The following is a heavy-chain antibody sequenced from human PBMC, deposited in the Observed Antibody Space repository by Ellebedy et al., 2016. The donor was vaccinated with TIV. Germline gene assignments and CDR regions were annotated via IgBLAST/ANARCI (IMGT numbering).Heavy chain of an antibody. CDR3: ARGWHSTITMVRAVGYGMDV. Sequence: SVKVSXXASGGTFSSYAISWVRQAPGQGLEWMGGIIPIFGTANYAQKFQGRVTMTRDTSTSTVYMELSSLRSEDTAVYYCARGWHSTITMVRAVGYGMDVWGQGTTVTVSS. D-gene: IGHD3-10*01. V-gene: IGHV1-69*05. CDR1: GGTFSSYA. CDR2: IIPIFGTA. J-gene: IGHJ6*02.